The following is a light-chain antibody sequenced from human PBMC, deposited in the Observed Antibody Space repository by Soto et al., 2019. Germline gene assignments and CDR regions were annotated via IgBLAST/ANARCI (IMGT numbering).Light chain of an antibody. CDR1: QSVSTF. Sequence: EIVLTQSPATLSLSPGGRATLSCRASQSVSTFLAWYQLKPGQAPMLLIYEASNRYSGIPARFSGSGSVTDFTLAISSLEPEDFALSYCQPRSSWPRTFDQGTKVEI. CDR2: EAS. CDR3: QPRSSWPRT. V-gene: IGKV3-11*01. J-gene: IGKJ1*01.